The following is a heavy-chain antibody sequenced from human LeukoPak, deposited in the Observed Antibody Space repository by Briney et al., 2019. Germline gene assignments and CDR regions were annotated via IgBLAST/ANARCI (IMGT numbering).Heavy chain of an antibody. CDR3: ARAGPGPNYDFWSGYYIYWFDP. CDR1: GFAFSNYS. J-gene: IGHJ5*02. Sequence: GGSLRLSCAASGFAFSNYSMNWVRQAPGEGLEWVSSISGSGGYIYYADSVKGRFTISRDNAKNSLYLQMNSLRAEDTAVYYCARAGPGPNYDFWSGYYIYWFDPWGQGTLVTVSS. D-gene: IGHD3-3*01. V-gene: IGHV3-21*01. CDR2: ISGSGGYI.